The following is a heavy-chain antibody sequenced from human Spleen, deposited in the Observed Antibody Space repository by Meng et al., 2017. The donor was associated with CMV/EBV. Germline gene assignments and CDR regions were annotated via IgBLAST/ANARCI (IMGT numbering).Heavy chain of an antibody. V-gene: IGHV1-69*05. J-gene: IGHJ4*02. D-gene: IGHD5-18*01. CDR1: GGTFSTYA. CDR3: ASGAEDTAMVNFDY. CDR2: IIPIFGTA. Sequence: ASGGTFSTYAISWLRQAPGQGLEWMGGIIPIFGTANYAQKFQGRVTITTDESTSTAYMELSSLRSEDTAVYYCASGAEDTAMVNFDYWGQGTLVTVSS.